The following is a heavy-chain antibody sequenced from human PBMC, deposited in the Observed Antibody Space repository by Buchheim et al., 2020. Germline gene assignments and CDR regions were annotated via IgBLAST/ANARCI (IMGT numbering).Heavy chain of an antibody. D-gene: IGHD4-17*01. V-gene: IGHV4-30-4*01. CDR2: IYYSGST. CDR1: GGSISSGDYY. CDR3: ARVLYDGDYVGGNWYFDL. J-gene: IGHJ2*01. Sequence: QVQLQESGPGLVKPSQTLSLTCTVSGGSISSGDYYWSWIRQPPGQGLEWIGYIYYSGSTYYNPSLKSRVTITVDTSKNQFSLKLSSVTAADTAVYYCARVLYDGDYVGGNWYFDLWGRGTL.